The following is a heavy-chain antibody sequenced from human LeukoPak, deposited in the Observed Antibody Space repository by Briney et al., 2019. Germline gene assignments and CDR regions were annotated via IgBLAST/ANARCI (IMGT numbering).Heavy chain of an antibody. J-gene: IGHJ3*02. CDR2: IYYSGST. Sequence: PSETLSLTCTVSGGSISSGGYYWSWIRQHPGKGLEWIGYIYYSGSTYYNPSLKSRVTISVDTSKNQFSLKLSSVTAADTAVYYCAGGQYSGYDWVGFDIWGQGTMVTVSS. V-gene: IGHV4-31*03. D-gene: IGHD5-12*01. CDR1: GGSISSGGYY. CDR3: AGGQYSGYDWVGFDI.